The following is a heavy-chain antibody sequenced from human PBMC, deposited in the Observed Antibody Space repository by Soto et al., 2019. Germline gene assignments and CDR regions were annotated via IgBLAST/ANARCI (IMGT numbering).Heavy chain of an antibody. J-gene: IGHJ6*02. Sequence: QVQLVQSGAEVKKPGASVKVSCKASGYTFTGYYMHWVRQAPGQGLEWMGWINPNSGGTNYAQKFQGWVTMTRDTSISTAYMELGRLRSDDRAVYYCASEPVLLRYFDWTRRGLGSYGMDVWGQGTTVTVSS. CDR1: GYTFTGYY. V-gene: IGHV1-2*04. D-gene: IGHD3-9*01. CDR2: INPNSGGT. CDR3: ASEPVLLRYFDWTRRGLGSYGMDV.